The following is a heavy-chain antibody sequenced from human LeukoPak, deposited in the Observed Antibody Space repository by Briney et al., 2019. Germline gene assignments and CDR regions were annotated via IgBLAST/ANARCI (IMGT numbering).Heavy chain of an antibody. J-gene: IGHJ4*02. CDR1: GGSISSSSYY. D-gene: IGHD1-26*01. CDR3: AKSISSGSYYFDY. Sequence: PSETLSLTCTVSGGSISSSSYYWGWIRQPPGKGLEWVSAISGSGGSTYYADSVKGRFTISRDNSKNTLYLQMNSLRAEDTAVYYCAKSISSGSYYFDYWGQGPLVTVSS. CDR2: ISGSGGST. V-gene: IGHV3-23*01.